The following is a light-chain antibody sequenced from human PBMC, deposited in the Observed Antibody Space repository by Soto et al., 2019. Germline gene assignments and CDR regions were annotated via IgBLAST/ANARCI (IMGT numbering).Light chain of an antibody. J-gene: IGLJ2*01. Sequence: QLVLTQPPSTSASLGASVTLTCTLSSGYSNYKVDWYQQRPGQGPRFVVRVGTGGNVGSKGDGIPDRFSVLGSGLNRYLTIKNIQEEDEGDYHCGADHGSGSNFVVVFGGGTKLTVL. CDR1: SGYSNYK. CDR3: GADHGSGSNFVVV. CDR2: VGTGGNVG. V-gene: IGLV9-49*03.